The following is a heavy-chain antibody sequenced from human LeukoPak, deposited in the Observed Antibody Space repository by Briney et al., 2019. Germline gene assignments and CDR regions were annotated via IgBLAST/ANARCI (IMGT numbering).Heavy chain of an antibody. CDR3: ARARREAVYNYFDY. V-gene: IGHV4-39*01. D-gene: IGHD2-8*01. J-gene: IGHJ4*02. CDR2: IYYSGNS. CDR1: GGSISSGSYY. Sequence: PSEALSLTCTVSGGSISSGSYYWGWIRQPPGKGLEWIGSIYYSGNSYYNPSLKSRVTISVDTSKNQFSLNLISVTAADTAVYYCARARREAVYNYFDYWGQGTLVTVSS.